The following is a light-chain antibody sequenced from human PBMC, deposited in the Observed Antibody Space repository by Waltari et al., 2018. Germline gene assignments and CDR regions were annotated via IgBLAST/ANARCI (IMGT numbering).Light chain of an antibody. CDR1: SRDIGGYRS. CDR3: SSFTFNTLL. Sequence: QSALSQPASVSGSPGQTITLSCPGTSRDIGGYRSFSWYQQHPGKAPKLMIFDVNNRPSGVSNRFSGSKSGNTASLTISGLQAEDEANYYCSSFTFNTLLFGGGTKLTVL. V-gene: IGLV2-14*03. J-gene: IGLJ2*01. CDR2: DVN.